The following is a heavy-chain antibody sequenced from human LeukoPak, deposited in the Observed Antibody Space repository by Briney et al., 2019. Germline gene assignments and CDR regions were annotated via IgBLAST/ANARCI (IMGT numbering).Heavy chain of an antibody. CDR2: IYPGDSDT. CDR1: GYSFTSYC. D-gene: IGHD6-13*01. V-gene: IGHV5-51*01. J-gene: IGHJ4*02. Sequence: GESLKISCKGSGYSFTSYCIGWVRQMPRKGREWMGIIYPGDSDTRYSPSFQGQVTISADKSISTDYLQWSSLKASDTAMYYCARPAYSSSWYEFFYWGQGTLVTVSS. CDR3: ARPAYSSSWYEFFY.